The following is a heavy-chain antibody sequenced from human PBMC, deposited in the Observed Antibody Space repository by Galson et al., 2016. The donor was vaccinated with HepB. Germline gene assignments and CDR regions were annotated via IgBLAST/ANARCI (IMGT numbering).Heavy chain of an antibody. Sequence: SLRLSCAASGFRFSSYGMHWVRQAPGKGLEWVAVIWYDGSIKYYADSVKGRFTISRDNAKNALFLQMSSLRAEDTAVYYCARERWNSYWGQGTLVTVSS. V-gene: IGHV3-33*01. CDR3: ARERWNSY. CDR2: IWYDGSIK. J-gene: IGHJ4*02. CDR1: GFRFSSYG. D-gene: IGHD1-7*01.